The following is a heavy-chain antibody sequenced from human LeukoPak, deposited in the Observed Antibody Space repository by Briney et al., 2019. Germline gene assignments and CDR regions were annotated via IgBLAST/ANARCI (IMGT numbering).Heavy chain of an antibody. CDR1: GYTFTSYG. J-gene: IGHJ5*02. CDR2: ISAYNGNT. V-gene: IGHV1-18*04. Sequence: ASVKVSCKASGYTFTSYGISWVRQAPGQGLEWMGWISAYNGNTNYAQRLQGRVTMTTDTSTSTAYMELRSLRSDDTAVYYCARFGSVVVPTQGWFDLWGQGTLVAVSS. CDR3: ARFGSVVVPTQGWFDL. D-gene: IGHD2-2*01.